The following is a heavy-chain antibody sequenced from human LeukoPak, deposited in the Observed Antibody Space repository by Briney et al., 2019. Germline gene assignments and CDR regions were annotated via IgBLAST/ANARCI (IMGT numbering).Heavy chain of an antibody. CDR3: ATELNRPAAYYFDY. CDR2: FDPEDGET. CDR1: GYTLTELS. D-gene: IGHD2-2*01. Sequence: ALVKVSCKVSGYTLTELSMHWVRQAPGKGLEWMGGFDPEDGETIYAQKFQGRVTMTEDTSTDTAYMELSSLGSEDTAVYYCATELNRPAAYYFDYWGQGTLVTVSS. V-gene: IGHV1-24*01. J-gene: IGHJ4*02.